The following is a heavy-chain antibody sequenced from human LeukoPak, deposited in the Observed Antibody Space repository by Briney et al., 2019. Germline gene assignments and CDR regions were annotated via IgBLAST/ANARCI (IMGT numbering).Heavy chain of an antibody. Sequence: PSETLSLTCTVSGGSISSYYWTWIWQPPGKGLEWIGNIYYSGSTSYNPSLKSRVTISVDTSKNQFSLKLSSVTAADTAVYYCARQSYSSAWYFFAYWGQGTLVTVSS. J-gene: IGHJ4*02. CDR3: ARQSYSSAWYFFAY. D-gene: IGHD6-19*01. CDR1: GGSISSYY. V-gene: IGHV4-59*08. CDR2: IYYSGST.